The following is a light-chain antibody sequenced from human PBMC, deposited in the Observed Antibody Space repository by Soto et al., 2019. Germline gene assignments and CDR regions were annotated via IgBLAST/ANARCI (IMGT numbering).Light chain of an antibody. Sequence: VLTQSPATLSLSPGERATLSCRASQSIHTSLAWYQQKSGKPPRLVIYDSTLRANGVPDRFGGSRSGTEFTLTINSLEPEDFAVYYCQQYGSSPGTFGQGTKV. V-gene: IGKV3-20*01. CDR3: QQYGSSPGT. CDR2: DST. CDR1: QSIHTS. J-gene: IGKJ1*01.